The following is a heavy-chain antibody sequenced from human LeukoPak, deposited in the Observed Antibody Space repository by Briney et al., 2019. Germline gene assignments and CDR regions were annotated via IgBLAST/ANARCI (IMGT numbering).Heavy chain of an antibody. Sequence: PGGSLRLSCVASGCTLSSYWMNWVRQAPGKGLEWVANIKNDGSQKYYVDSVKGRFTISRDNAKNSAYLQMNSLRVEDTAVYYCARGSVVDEGLPDYWGQGTLVTVSS. CDR2: IKNDGSQK. CDR1: GCTLSSYW. V-gene: IGHV3-7*01. CDR3: ARGSVVDEGLPDY. J-gene: IGHJ4*02. D-gene: IGHD2-15*01.